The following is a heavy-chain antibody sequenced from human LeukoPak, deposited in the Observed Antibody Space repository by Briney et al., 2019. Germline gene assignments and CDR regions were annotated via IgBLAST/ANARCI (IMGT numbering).Heavy chain of an antibody. Sequence: GASVKVSCKASGGTFSSYAISWVRQAPGQGFEWMGGIIPIFGTANYAQKFQGRVTITADESTSTAYMGLSSLRSEDTAVYYCARTMVYASASDYWGQGTLVTVSS. CDR3: ARTMVYASASDY. CDR1: GGTFSSYA. J-gene: IGHJ4*02. V-gene: IGHV1-69*13. CDR2: IIPIFGTA. D-gene: IGHD2-8*01.